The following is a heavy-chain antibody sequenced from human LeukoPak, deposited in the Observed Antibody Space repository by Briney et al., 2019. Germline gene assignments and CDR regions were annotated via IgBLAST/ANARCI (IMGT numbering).Heavy chain of an antibody. J-gene: IGHJ5*02. V-gene: IGHV3-23*01. Sequence: GGSLRLSCAASGFTFSSYGMSWVRQAPGKGLEWVSAISGSGGSTYYADSVKGRFTISRDNSKNTLYLQMNSLRAEDTAVYYCASDPGIGYWFDPWGQGTLVTVSS. CDR3: ASDPGIGYWFDP. D-gene: IGHD6-13*01. CDR1: GFTFSSYG. CDR2: ISGSGGST.